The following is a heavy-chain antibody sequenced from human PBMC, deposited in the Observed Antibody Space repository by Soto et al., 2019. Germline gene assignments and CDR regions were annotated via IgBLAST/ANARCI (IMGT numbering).Heavy chain of an antibody. J-gene: IGHJ6*02. CDR2: ISYSGST. D-gene: IGHD2-15*01. CDR3: ASPYCSGGSCSKGYGMDV. Sequence: WETLSLTCTVSGGSISSSSYYWGWIRQPPGKRPEQTGRISYSGSTYYNPSLKSRVTISVDTSKNQFSLKLSSVTAADTAVYYCASPYCSGGSCSKGYGMDVWGQGTTVTVSS. V-gene: IGHV4-39*01. CDR1: GGSISSSSYY.